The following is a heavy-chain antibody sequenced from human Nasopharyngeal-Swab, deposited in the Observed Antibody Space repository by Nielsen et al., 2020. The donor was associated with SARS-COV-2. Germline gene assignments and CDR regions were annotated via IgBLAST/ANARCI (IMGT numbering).Heavy chain of an antibody. CDR2: INHSGST. D-gene: IGHD2-2*01. J-gene: IGHJ6*02. CDR3: ARPGGDCSSTSCYEESGTYYYYYGMDV. V-gene: IGHV4-39*07. Sequence: SETLSLTCTVSGGSISSSSYYWSWIRQPPGKGLEWIGEINHSGSTNYNPSLKSRVTISVDTSKNQFSLKLSSVTAADTAVYYCARPGGDCSSTSCYEESGTYYYYYGMDVWGQGTTVTVSS. CDR1: GGSISSSSYY.